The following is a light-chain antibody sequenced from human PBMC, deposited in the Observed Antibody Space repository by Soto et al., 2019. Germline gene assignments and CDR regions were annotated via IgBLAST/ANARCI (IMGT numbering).Light chain of an antibody. V-gene: IGLV2-14*01. Sequence: QSALTQPASVSGSPGQSITISCTGTSSDVGSYNSVSWYQQHPGKAPKVMIYDVSNRPSGVSNRFSGSKSGNTASLTISGLQAEDEADYYCGSYTSSSTLVFGGGIKVTVL. CDR3: GSYTSSSTLV. CDR2: DVS. J-gene: IGLJ2*01. CDR1: SSDVGSYNS.